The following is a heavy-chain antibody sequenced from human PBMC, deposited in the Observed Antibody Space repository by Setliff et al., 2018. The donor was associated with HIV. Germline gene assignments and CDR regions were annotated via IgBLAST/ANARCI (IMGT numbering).Heavy chain of an antibody. D-gene: IGHD2-15*01. CDR3: ARDLVVVATYYCFDP. J-gene: IGHJ5*02. CDR2: INPNSGDT. V-gene: IGHV1-2*02. Sequence: ASVKVSCKTSGYTFTSYHLHWLRQAPGQGLEWMGWINPNSGDTRYAQRFQGRVTMTRDTSTNTAYMELNSLTSDDTAVYYCARDLVVVATYYCFDPWGQGTLVTVSS. CDR1: GYTFTSYH.